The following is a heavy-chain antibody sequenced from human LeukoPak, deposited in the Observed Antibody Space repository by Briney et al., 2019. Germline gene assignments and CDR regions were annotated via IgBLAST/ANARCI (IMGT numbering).Heavy chain of an antibody. CDR2: IYHSGST. D-gene: IGHD6-19*01. CDR3: ARGRQYSSGQLFGP. J-gene: IGHJ5*02. Sequence: PSETLSLTCAVSGYSISSGYYWGWIRQPPGKGLEWIGSIYHSGSTYYNPSLKSRVTISVDTSKNQFSLKLSSVTAADTAVYYCARGRQYSSGQLFGPWGQGTLVTVSS. V-gene: IGHV4-38-2*01. CDR1: GYSISSGYY.